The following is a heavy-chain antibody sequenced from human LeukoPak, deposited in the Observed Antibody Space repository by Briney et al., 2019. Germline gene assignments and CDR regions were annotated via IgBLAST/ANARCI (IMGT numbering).Heavy chain of an antibody. D-gene: IGHD6-13*01. CDR3: AREGPIAAGGQFDY. CDR1: GGSISSGSYY. CDR2: IYTTGST. Sequence: SETLSLTCSVSGGSISSGSYYWSWIRQPAGKGLEWIGRIYTTGSTNYNPSLKGRVTISVDTSKIQFSLNLNSVTAADTAVYYCAREGPIAAGGQFDYWGQGTLVTVSS. J-gene: IGHJ4*02. V-gene: IGHV4-61*02.